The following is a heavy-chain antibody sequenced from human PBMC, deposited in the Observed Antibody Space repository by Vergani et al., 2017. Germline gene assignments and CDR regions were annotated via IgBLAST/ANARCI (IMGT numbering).Heavy chain of an antibody. CDR3: ARLKGGHWQQQLVDTPVDY. CDR2: IRSKAYGQAT. D-gene: IGHD6-13*01. CDR1: GFTFGYYA. Sequence: EVQLLESGGGLAQPGGSLRLSCTASGFTFGYYAMDWFRQAPGQGLEWVGGIRSKAYGQATIYAASVKGRFTISRDDSKSIAYLQMNNLQTEDTAMYYCARLKGGHWQQQLVDTPVDYWGQGTLVTVSS. J-gene: IGHJ4*02. V-gene: IGHV3-49*03.